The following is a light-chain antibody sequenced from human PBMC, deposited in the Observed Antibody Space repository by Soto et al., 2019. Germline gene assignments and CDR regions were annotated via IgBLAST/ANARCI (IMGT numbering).Light chain of an antibody. Sequence: DIQMTQSPSSLSASVGDRVTITCRASQSISSWLAWYQQKPGRAPKHLIYDASNLEAGVPSRFRGSGSGTDFTFTFCRLQPEDIATYYCQQYENLPTFGQGTRLEIK. CDR2: DAS. J-gene: IGKJ5*01. V-gene: IGKV1-33*01. CDR1: QSISSW. CDR3: QQYENLPT.